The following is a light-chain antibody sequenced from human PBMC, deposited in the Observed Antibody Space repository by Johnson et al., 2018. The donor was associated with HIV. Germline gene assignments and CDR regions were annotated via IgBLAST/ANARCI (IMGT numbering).Light chain of an antibody. V-gene: IGLV1-51*02. Sequence: QSVLTQPPSVSAAPGQKVTISCSGSSSDIGKNYVSWYQQLPGTAPKLLVYENNKRPSGIPDRFSGSKSGTSATLDITGLQAVDEADYYCGTWVSSLSAPYGFGTVTTVTVL. CDR3: GTWVSSLSAPYG. CDR2: ENN. J-gene: IGLJ1*01. CDR1: SSDIGKNY.